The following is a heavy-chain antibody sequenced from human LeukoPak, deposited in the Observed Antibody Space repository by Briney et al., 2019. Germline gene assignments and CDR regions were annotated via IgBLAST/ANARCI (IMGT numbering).Heavy chain of an antibody. CDR3: AKGAYDFWSGYYILYFDY. CDR1: GFTFSSYA. D-gene: IGHD3-3*01. V-gene: IGHV3-23*01. CDR2: ISGSGGST. J-gene: IGHJ4*02. Sequence: GGSLRLSCAASGFTFSSYAMSWVRQAPGKGLEWVPAISGSGGSTYYADSVKGRFTISRDNSKNTLYLQMNSLRAEDTAVYYCAKGAYDFWSGYYILYFDYWGQGTLVTVSS.